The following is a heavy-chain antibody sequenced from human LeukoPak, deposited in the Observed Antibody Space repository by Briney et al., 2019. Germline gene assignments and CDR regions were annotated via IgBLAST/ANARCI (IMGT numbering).Heavy chain of an antibody. CDR3: ARETYYSSGNVYNRIDY. Sequence: ASVKVSCKASGYTFTGYYMHWVRQAPGQGLEWMGWINPNSGGTNYAQKFQGRVTMTRDTSISTAYMELSRLTSDDTAVYYCARETYYSSGNVYNRIDYWGQGTLVTVSS. CDR1: GYTFTGYY. CDR2: INPNSGGT. J-gene: IGHJ4*02. D-gene: IGHD3-10*01. V-gene: IGHV1-2*02.